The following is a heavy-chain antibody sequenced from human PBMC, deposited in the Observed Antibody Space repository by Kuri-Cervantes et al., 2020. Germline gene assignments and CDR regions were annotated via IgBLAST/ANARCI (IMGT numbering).Heavy chain of an antibody. CDR3: ARHVGKRGSGYFDY. CDR2: IYHSGST. D-gene: IGHD6-25*01. J-gene: IGHJ4*02. Sequence: SETLSLTCAVSGGSISSSNWWSWVRQPPGKGLEWIGEIYHSGSTNYNPSLKSRVTISVDKSKNQFSLKLSSVTAADTAVYYCARHVGKRGSGYFDYWGQGTLVTVSS. CDR1: GGSISSSNW. V-gene: IGHV4-4*02.